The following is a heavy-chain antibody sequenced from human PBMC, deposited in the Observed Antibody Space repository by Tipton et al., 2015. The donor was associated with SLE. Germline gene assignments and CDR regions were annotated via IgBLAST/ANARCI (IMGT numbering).Heavy chain of an antibody. D-gene: IGHD3-9*01. V-gene: IGHV4-39*07. CDR1: GGSISSSSYY. CDR2: INHSGST. CDR3: ASLLRWFDP. J-gene: IGHJ5*02. Sequence: TLSLTCTVSGGSISSSSYYWGWIRQPPGKGLEWIGEINHSGSTNYNPSLKSRVTISVDTSKNQFSLKLSSVTAADTAVYYCASLLRWFDPWGQGTLVTVSS.